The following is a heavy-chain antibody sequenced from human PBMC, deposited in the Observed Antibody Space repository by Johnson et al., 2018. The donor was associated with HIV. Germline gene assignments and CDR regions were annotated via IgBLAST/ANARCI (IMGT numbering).Heavy chain of an antibody. CDR1: GFSVSSYY. V-gene: IGHV3-66*01. CDR2: IYSGGST. D-gene: IGHD6-19*01. Sequence: VQLVESGGGLIQPGGSLRLSCAASGFSVSSYYMSWVRQAPGKGLEWVSVIYSGGSTYYADSVKGRFTISRDNSKNTLYLQMNSLRAEDTAVYYCARSGWYLSYAFDIWGQGTMVTVSS. CDR3: ARSGWYLSYAFDI. J-gene: IGHJ3*02.